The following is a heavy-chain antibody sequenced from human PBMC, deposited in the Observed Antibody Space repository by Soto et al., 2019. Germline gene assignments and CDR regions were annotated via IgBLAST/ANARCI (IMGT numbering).Heavy chain of an antibody. V-gene: IGHV4-59*01. Sequence: PSETQSHTCTVSGGSISRYYWSWIRQPPGKGLEWIGYIYYSGSTNYNPSLKSRVTISVDTSKNQFSLKLSSVTAADTAVYYCARAVDTAMVSHWFDPWGQGTLVTVS. CDR2: IYYSGST. CDR1: GGSISRYY. J-gene: IGHJ5*02. D-gene: IGHD5-18*01. CDR3: ARAVDTAMVSHWFDP.